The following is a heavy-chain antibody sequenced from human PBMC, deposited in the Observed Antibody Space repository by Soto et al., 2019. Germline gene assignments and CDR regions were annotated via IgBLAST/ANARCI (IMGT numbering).Heavy chain of an antibody. D-gene: IGHD3-3*01. J-gene: IGHJ3*02. CDR3: ARLPITIFGVVTSDDAFDI. V-gene: IGHV4-39*01. Sequence: PSETLSLTCTVSGGSISSSSYYWGWIRQPPGKGLEWIGSTYYSGSTYYNPSLKSRVTISVDTSKNQFSLKLSSVTAADTAVYYCARLPITIFGVVTSDDAFDIWGQGTMVTVSS. CDR1: GGSISSSSYY. CDR2: TYYSGST.